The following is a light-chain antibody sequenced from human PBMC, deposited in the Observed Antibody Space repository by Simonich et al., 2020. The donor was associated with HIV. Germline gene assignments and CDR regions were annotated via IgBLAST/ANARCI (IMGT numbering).Light chain of an antibody. CDR2: RNT. CDR1: SSNTGAGYD. Sequence: QSVLTQPPSVSGAPGQRVTISCTGGSSNTGAGYDVQWYQQLPGTAPKLLIYRNTNRPSGVPDRFSGSKSGTSASLAITGLQAEDEADYYCQSYDSSLSVVFGGGTKLTVL. J-gene: IGLJ2*01. V-gene: IGLV1-40*01. CDR3: QSYDSSLSVV.